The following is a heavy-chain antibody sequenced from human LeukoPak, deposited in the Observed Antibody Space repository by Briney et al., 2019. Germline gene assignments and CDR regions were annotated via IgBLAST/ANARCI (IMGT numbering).Heavy chain of an antibody. CDR2: IDYDGGSG. CDR3: TRNSGWYGLS. J-gene: IGHJ1*01. D-gene: IGHD6-19*01. Sequence: GGSLRLSCTVSGFTLSSYEMRWIRHAPGKGLEWVSSIDYDGGSGHYADSVKGRFTISRDNSNNTLFLHLNSLRGEDTAVYYCTRNSGWYGLSWGQGTLVTVSS. CDR1: GFTLSSYE. V-gene: IGHV3-23*01.